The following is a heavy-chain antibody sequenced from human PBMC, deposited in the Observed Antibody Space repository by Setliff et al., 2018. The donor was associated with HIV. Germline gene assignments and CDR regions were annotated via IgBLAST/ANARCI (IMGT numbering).Heavy chain of an antibody. J-gene: IGHJ5*01. CDR1: GASMSGYY. V-gene: IGHV4-59*08. D-gene: IGHD2-15*01. CDR2: IYYSGGT. Sequence: ASETLSLTCTVSGASMSGYYWTWIRQPPGKGLEWIGYIYYSGGTKYNPSLKSRVTISLDTSKNQLSLKLTSVTAADTAVYYCARQGSWLDSWGQGTLVTRLL. CDR3: ARQGSWLDS.